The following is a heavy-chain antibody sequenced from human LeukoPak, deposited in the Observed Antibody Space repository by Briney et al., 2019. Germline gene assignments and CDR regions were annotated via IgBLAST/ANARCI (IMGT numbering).Heavy chain of an antibody. D-gene: IGHD2-21*01. Sequence: ASVKVSCKTSGYTFKNFVMNWVRQAPGQDLEWMGWIDTNTGNPTYVQRFTGRFVFSVDASVNTAYLQISSLKAEDTAVYYCARNFASDSSLIDHWGQGTLVTVSS. CDR2: IDTNTGNP. V-gene: IGHV7-4-1*02. J-gene: IGHJ4*02. CDR1: GYTFKNFV. CDR3: ARNFASDSSLIDH.